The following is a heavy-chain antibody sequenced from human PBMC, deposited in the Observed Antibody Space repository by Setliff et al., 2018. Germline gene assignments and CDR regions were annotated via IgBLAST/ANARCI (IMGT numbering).Heavy chain of an antibody. V-gene: IGHV4-39*02. D-gene: IGHD3-22*01. J-gene: IGHJ5*02. CDR1: GASINSGSNY. CDR3: ARAHTWSLPNDNSGYPGWFDP. CDR2: IHYRGTT. Sequence: PSETLSLTCTVSGASINSGSNYWGWIRQPPGKGLEWIGRIHYRGTTYSNASLKSRVTMSVDTSKNHVSLKLSSVTAADTAVYYCARAHTWSLPNDNSGYPGWFDPWGQGTLVTVSS.